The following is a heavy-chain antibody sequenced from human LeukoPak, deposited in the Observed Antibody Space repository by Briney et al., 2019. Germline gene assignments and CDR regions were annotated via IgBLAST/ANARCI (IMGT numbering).Heavy chain of an antibody. J-gene: IGHJ4*02. D-gene: IGHD4-23*01. CDR3: ARQTTVATDC. CDR2: IWFDGSNK. CDR1: GFTFSSYG. V-gene: IGHV3-33*01. Sequence: PATSLRLSCAASGFTFSSYGMHWVRQAPGKGLEWVALIWFDGSNKYYADSVKGRFTISRDNSNNTLYLQMNSLRVEGTAVYYCARQTTVATDCWGQGTLVTVSS.